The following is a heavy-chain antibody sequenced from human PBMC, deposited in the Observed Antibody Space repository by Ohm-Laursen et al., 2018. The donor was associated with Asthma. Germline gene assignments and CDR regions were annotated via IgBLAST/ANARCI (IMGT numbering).Heavy chain of an antibody. CDR3: ARGFVVVPAAMGY. CDR2: ISSSSSTI. D-gene: IGHD2-2*01. CDR1: GFTFSSYS. Sequence: SLRLSCAAPGFTFSSYSMNWVRQAPGKGLEWVSYISSSSSTIYYADSVKGRFTISRDNAKNSLYLQMNSLRAEDTAVYYCARGFVVVPAAMGYWGQGTLVTVSS. J-gene: IGHJ4*02. V-gene: IGHV3-48*01.